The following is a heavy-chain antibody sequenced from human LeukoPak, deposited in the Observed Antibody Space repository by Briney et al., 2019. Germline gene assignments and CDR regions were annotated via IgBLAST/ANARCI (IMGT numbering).Heavy chain of an antibody. D-gene: IGHD2-2*01. CDR3: AKDYHMVV. J-gene: IGHJ6*02. CDR1: GFTFTFTNDA. V-gene: IGHV3-23*01. Sequence: GGSLRLSCAASGFTFTFTNDAMTWVRQARGRGLEWVSSISGSGASTYYTDSVKGRFTISTDNSKSTLYLQMTSLRAEDTAIYYCAKDYHMVVWGQGTTVTVSS. CDR2: ISGSGAST.